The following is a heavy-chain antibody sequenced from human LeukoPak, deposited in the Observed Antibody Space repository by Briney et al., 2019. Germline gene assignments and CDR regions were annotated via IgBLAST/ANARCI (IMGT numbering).Heavy chain of an antibody. V-gene: IGHV3-30*18. J-gene: IGHJ4*02. Sequence: PGGSLRLSCAASGFTFSSYGMHWVRQAPGKGLEWVAVISYDGSNKYYADSVKGRFTISRDNSKNTLYLQMNSLRAEDTAVYYCANEYCTNGVCSNFDYWGQGTLVTVSS. D-gene: IGHD2-8*01. CDR3: ANEYCTNGVCSNFDY. CDR1: GFTFSSYG. CDR2: ISYDGSNK.